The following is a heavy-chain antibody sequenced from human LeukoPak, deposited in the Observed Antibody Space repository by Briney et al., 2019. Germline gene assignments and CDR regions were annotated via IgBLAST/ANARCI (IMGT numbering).Heavy chain of an antibody. D-gene: IGHD6-13*01. CDR3: ARELPGIAAAATLDDDAFDI. V-gene: IGHV3-66*01. Sequence: GGSLRLSCAASGFTVSSNYMSWVRQAQGKGLEWVSVIYSGGSTYYAGSVKGRFTISRDNSKNTLYLQMNSLRAEDTAVYYCARELPGIAAAATLDDDAFDIWGQGTMVTVSS. J-gene: IGHJ3*02. CDR2: IYSGGST. CDR1: GFTVSSNY.